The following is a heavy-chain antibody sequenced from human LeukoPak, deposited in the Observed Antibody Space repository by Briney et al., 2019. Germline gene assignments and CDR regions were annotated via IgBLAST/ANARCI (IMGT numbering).Heavy chain of an antibody. Sequence: GASVKVSCKVSGYTLTELSMHWVRQAPGKGLEWMGGFDPEDGETIYAQKFQGRVTMTEDTSTVTAYMELSSLRSEDTAVYYCATGGGRLRYYYYYYGMDVWGQGTTVTVSS. CDR1: GYTLTELS. CDR3: ATGGGRLRYYYYYYGMDV. V-gene: IGHV1-24*01. CDR2: FDPEDGET. D-gene: IGHD4-17*01. J-gene: IGHJ6*02.